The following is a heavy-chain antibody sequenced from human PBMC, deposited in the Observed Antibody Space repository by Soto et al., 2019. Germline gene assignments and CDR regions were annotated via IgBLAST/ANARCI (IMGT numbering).Heavy chain of an antibody. J-gene: IGHJ4*02. Sequence: EVQLVESGGGLVQPGGSLRLSCAASGFTFSSYWMHWVRQGPGKGLVWVSRIKTDGSSTNYADSVKGRFTISRDNAKNTLYLRMNSLRAEDTAVYYCARGGLSNSGTYYKDSWGQGTLVTVSS. CDR1: GFTFSSYW. CDR3: ARGGLSNSGTYYKDS. CDR2: IKTDGSST. D-gene: IGHD3-10*01. V-gene: IGHV3-74*01.